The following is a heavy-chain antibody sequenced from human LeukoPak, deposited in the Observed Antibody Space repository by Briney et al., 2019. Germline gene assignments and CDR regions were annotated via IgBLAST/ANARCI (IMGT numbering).Heavy chain of an antibody. D-gene: IGHD1-7*01. CDR1: GFTFSSYG. J-gene: IGHJ6*02. CDR3: AKLRLELRASDYGMDV. CDR2: ISYDGSNK. V-gene: IGHV3-30*18. Sequence: GGSLRLSCAASGFTFSSYGMHWARQAPGKGLEWVAVISYDGSNKYYADSVKGRFTISRDNSKNTLYLQMNSLRAEDTAVYYCAKLRLELRASDYGMDVWGQGTTVTVSS.